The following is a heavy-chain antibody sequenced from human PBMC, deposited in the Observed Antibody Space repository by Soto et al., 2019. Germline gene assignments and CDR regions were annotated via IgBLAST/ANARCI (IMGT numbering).Heavy chain of an antibody. CDR2: MNPNSGNT. CDR1: GYTFTSYD. CDR3: AREFAVYDYVWGSYSAYYFDY. D-gene: IGHD3-16*01. J-gene: IGHJ4*02. Sequence: ASVNVSCKASGYTFTSYDINWVRQATGQGLEWMGWMNPNSGNTGYAQKFQGRVTMTRNTSISTAYMELSSLRSEDTAVYYCAREFAVYDYVWGSYSAYYFDYWGQGTLVTVSS. V-gene: IGHV1-8*01.